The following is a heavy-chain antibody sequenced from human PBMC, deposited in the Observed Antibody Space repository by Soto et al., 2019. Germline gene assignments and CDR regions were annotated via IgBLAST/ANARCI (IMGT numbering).Heavy chain of an antibody. CDR3: ARMATSGTLNWFDP. V-gene: IGHV1-8*01. J-gene: IGHJ5*02. CDR1: GYTFGNND. CDR2: MNPNSGNT. Sequence: ASVKVSCKASGYTFGNNDISWVRQATGQGLEWMGWMNPNSGNTGYAQKFQGRVSMTRHTSITTAYLELSSLRSDDTAIYYCARMATSGTLNWFDPWGQGTLVTVSS.